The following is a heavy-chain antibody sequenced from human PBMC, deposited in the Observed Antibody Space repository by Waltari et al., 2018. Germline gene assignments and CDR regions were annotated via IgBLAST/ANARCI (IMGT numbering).Heavy chain of an antibody. Sequence: EVQLVESGGGLVQPGGSLRLSCVGSGFTYSNHWMTWVRQVPGKGLEWVATIMKDGGVKYYVDSVKGRFTISRDNSRNSLFLQMSSLRVEDTAIYYCASQIRYNSGWIPLDYWGQGTLVTVSS. J-gene: IGHJ4*02. CDR2: IMKDGGVK. D-gene: IGHD6-19*01. CDR3: ASQIRYNSGWIPLDY. V-gene: IGHV3-7*01. CDR1: GFTYSNHW.